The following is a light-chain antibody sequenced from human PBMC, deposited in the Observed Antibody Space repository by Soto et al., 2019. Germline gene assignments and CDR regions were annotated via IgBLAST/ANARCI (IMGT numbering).Light chain of an antibody. Sequence: QSVLTQPASVSGSPGQSITISCTGTSSDVGVYNYVSWYQHHPGKAPKLMIYDVSNRPSGVSNRFSGSKSGNTASLTISGLQPEYEADYYCSSYTTSNTRQIVFGTGTKLTVL. V-gene: IGLV2-14*03. CDR3: SSYTTSNTRQIV. CDR1: SSDVGVYNY. CDR2: DVS. J-gene: IGLJ1*01.